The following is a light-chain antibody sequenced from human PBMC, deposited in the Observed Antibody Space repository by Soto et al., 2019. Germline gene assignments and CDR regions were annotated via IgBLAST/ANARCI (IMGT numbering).Light chain of an antibody. CDR1: QSVSSSY. V-gene: IGKV3-20*01. CDR2: GAS. Sequence: EIVLTQSPGTLSLSPGERATLSCRASQSVSSSYLAWYQQKPGQAPRLLIYGASSRATGIPDRFSGSGSGTDFTLTISGLEPGDFAVYYCQQFDTSPPSTFGQGTRLEIK. J-gene: IGKJ5*01. CDR3: QQFDTSPPST.